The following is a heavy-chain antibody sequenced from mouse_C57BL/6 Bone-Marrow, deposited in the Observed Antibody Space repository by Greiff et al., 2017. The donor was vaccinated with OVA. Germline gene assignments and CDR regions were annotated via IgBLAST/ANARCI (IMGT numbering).Heavy chain of an antibody. D-gene: IGHD2-2*01. V-gene: IGHV3-8*01. CDR3: ARWRIYYGYDEGFAY. Sequence: EVKLMESGPGLAKPSQTLSLTCSVPGYSITSDYWNWIRNFPGNKLEYMGYISYSGSTYYNPSFKSRIYITGDTSNNPYYLQVKSVTTEDTAIYYCARWRIYYGYDEGFAYWCQGTLVTGSA. CDR1: GYSITSDY. CDR2: ISYSGST. J-gene: IGHJ3*01.